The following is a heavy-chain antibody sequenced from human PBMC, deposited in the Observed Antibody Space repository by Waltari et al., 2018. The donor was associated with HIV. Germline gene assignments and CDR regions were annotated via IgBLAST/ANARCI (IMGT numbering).Heavy chain of an antibody. D-gene: IGHD4-17*01. J-gene: IGHJ4*02. V-gene: IGHV3-21*06. CDR3: TATVTTRGTFDY. Sequence: DVQLVESGGGLAKPGGSRRLSCAASAFTLRRFAMNGVRQDPGKGLEWIAYISRSSDYIYYADSVKGRFIISRDNAKNSVFLDMNNMRDVDTAVYYCTATVTTRGTFDYWGQGTMVPVS. CDR2: ISRSSDYI. CDR1: AFTLRRFA.